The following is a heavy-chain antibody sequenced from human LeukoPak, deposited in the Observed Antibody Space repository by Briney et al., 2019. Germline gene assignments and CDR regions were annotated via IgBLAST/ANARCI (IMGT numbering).Heavy chain of an antibody. CDR1: GGTFTSYA. Sequence: GSSVKVSCKASGGTFTSYAISWVRQAPGQGVEWMGGIIPIFGTANYAQKFQCRVTITADESTITAYMELSSLRSEDTAVYYCARDRGVATIYGMDVWGKGTTVTVSS. V-gene: IGHV1-69*01. CDR2: IIPIFGTA. J-gene: IGHJ6*04. CDR3: ARDRGVATIYGMDV. D-gene: IGHD3-3*01.